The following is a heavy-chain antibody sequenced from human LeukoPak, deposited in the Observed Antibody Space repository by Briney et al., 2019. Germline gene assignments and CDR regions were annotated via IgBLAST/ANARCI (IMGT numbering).Heavy chain of an antibody. CDR2: FFYSGST. CDR3: ARGAEWELGEPFDY. CDR1: GGSISSSSYY. V-gene: IGHV4-39*07. D-gene: IGHD1-26*01. J-gene: IGHJ4*02. Sequence: SETLSLTCTVSGGSISSSSYYWGWIRQPPGKGLEWIGSFFYSGSTYYNPSLKSRVTISVDTSKNQFSLKLSSVTAADTAVYYCARGAEWELGEPFDYWGQGTLVTVSS.